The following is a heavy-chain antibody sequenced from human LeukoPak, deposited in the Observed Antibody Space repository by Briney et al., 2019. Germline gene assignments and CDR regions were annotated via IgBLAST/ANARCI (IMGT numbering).Heavy chain of an antibody. CDR2: ISSSSNTI. CDR1: GFTFSSYS. CDR3: ARDYYDSSGYNSAFDI. J-gene: IGHJ3*02. D-gene: IGHD3-22*01. Sequence: GGSLRLSCAASGFTFSSYSMNWVRQAPGKGLEWVSYISSSSNTIYYADSVKGRFTISRDNAKNSLYLQMNSLRAEDTALYYCARDYYDSSGYNSAFDIWGQGTMVTVSS. V-gene: IGHV3-48*01.